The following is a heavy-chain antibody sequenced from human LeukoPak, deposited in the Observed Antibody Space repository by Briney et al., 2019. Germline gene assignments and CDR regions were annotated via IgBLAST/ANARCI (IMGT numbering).Heavy chain of an antibody. J-gene: IGHJ6*02. V-gene: IGHV7-4-1*02. CDR2: INTNTGNP. D-gene: IGHD3-3*01. CDR1: GYTFANYA. Sequence: ASVKVSCKTSGYTFANYAMNWVRQAPGQGLEWMGWINTNTGNPTYAQGFTGRFVFSLDTSVSTAYLQISSLKAEDTAVYYCARGIHYDFWSGLYYCYGMDVWGQGTTVTVSS. CDR3: ARGIHYDFWSGLYYCYGMDV.